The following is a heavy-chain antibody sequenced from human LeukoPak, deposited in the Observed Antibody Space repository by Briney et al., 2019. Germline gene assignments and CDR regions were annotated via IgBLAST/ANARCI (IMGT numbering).Heavy chain of an antibody. V-gene: IGHV1-2*02. J-gene: IGHJ3*02. Sequence: ASVKVSCKASGYTFTGYYMHWVRQAPGQGLEWMGWINPNSGGTNYAQKFQGRVTMTRDTSISTAYMELSRLGSDDTAVYYCARGHVDTATYDAFDIWGQGTMVTVSS. D-gene: IGHD5-18*01. CDR2: INPNSGGT. CDR3: ARGHVDTATYDAFDI. CDR1: GYTFTGYY.